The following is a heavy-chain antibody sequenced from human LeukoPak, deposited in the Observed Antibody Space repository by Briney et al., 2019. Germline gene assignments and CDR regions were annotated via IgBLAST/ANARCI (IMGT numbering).Heavy chain of an antibody. CDR1: GFTFDDYA. CDR2: ISGDGGSR. V-gene: IGHV3-43*02. D-gene: IGHD6-19*01. Sequence: GGSLRLSCAVSGFTFDDYAMHWVRQAPGKGLEWVSVISGDGGSRYYAGSVKGRFTVSRDNSKNSLYLQMNRLRPEDTAFYYCAKGADPLTWRMTTVAGTRFDFWGQGTLVTVSS. CDR3: AKGADPLTWRMTTVAGTRFDF. J-gene: IGHJ4*02.